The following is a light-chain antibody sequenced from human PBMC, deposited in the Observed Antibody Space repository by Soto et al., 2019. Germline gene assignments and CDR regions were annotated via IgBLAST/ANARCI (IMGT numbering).Light chain of an antibody. CDR2: KAS. J-gene: IGKJ1*01. Sequence: DIPMTQSPSTLSASVGDRVTITCRASQSISPWLAWYQQKPGKVPSLLIYKASNLESGVPSRFSGSGSGTEFTLTISSLQPDDFATYYCLQYNSDPRTFGQGTRVEIK. CDR3: LQYNSDPRT. CDR1: QSISPW. V-gene: IGKV1-5*03.